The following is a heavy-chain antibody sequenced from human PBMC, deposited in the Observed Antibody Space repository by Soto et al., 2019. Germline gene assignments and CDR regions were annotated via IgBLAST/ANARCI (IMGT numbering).Heavy chain of an antibody. Sequence: PSETLSLTCTVSGDSISSGNKYWSWIRQPPGKGLEWIGYIFSSGTTYYNPSLKSRLTMSLDASQNQFSLKLHSLTDADTAVYFCARVPSPFDYYYAMDVWGQGTTVTVSS. J-gene: IGHJ6*02. CDR1: GDSISSGNKY. V-gene: IGHV4-30-4*01. D-gene: IGHD3-16*01. CDR2: IFSSGTT. CDR3: ARVPSPFDYYYAMDV.